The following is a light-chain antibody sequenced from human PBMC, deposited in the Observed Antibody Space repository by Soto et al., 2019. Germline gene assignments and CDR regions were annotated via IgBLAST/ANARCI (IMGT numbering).Light chain of an antibody. CDR2: KAS. CDR1: QSISSW. CDR3: QQWET. Sequence: DIQMTQSPSTLSASVGDRVTITCRASQSISSWLAWYQQKPGKAPKLLIYKASSLESGVPSRFSGSGSGTEFTLTISSLQPDDFATYYCQQWETFGGWTKVEIK. J-gene: IGKJ4*01. V-gene: IGKV1-5*03.